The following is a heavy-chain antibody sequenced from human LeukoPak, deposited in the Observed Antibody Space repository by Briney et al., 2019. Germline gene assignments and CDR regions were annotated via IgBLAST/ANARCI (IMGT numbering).Heavy chain of an antibody. V-gene: IGHV3-74*01. J-gene: IGHJ4*02. CDR3: AKDQRWESPHYLDS. Sequence: GGSLRLSCAASGFTLSRYWMHWVRQTPGKGLVWVSRINEDGTTINYADSVRGRFTISRDNSKNTLYVQMNSPRDEDTAVYYCAKDQRWESPHYLDSWGQGTLVTVSS. D-gene: IGHD1-26*01. CDR1: GFTLSRYW. CDR2: INEDGTTI.